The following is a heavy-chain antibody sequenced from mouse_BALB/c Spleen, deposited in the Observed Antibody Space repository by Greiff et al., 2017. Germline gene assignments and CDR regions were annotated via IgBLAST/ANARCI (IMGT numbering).Heavy chain of an antibody. J-gene: IGHJ4*01. Sequence: QVQLQQSGPQLVRPGASVKISCKASGYSFTSYWMHWVKQRPGQGLEWIGMIDPSDSETRLNQKFKDKATLTVDKSSSTAYMQLSSPTSEDSAVYYCARRGPHYGSSVDAMDYWGQGTSVTVSS. CDR1: GYSFTSYW. D-gene: IGHD1-1*01. CDR3: ARRGPHYGSSVDAMDY. V-gene: IGHV1S126*01. CDR2: IDPSDSET.